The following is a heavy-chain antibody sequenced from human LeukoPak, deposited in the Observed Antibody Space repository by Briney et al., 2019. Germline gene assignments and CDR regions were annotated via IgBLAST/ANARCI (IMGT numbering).Heavy chain of an antibody. Sequence: ASVKVSCKASGYTFTSYNMHWVRQAPGQGLEWMGIINPSGGSTSYAQKFQGRVTMTRDTSTSTVYMELSSLRSEDTAVYYCASSRANWGSILVYGMDVWGKGTTVTVSS. CDR3: ASSRANWGSILVYGMDV. J-gene: IGHJ6*04. D-gene: IGHD7-27*01. V-gene: IGHV1-46*01. CDR1: GYTFTSYN. CDR2: INPSGGST.